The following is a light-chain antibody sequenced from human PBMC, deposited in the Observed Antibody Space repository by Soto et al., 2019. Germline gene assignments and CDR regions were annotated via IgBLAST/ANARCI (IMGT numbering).Light chain of an antibody. CDR2: DAS. V-gene: IGKV1-9*01. Sequence: IQLTQSPSSLSASVGDRVTITCRASQGISSYLGWYQQKPGKAPNLLIYDASTLHSGVPSRFSGGGSGTDFTLTISSLQPDDFATYYCQQYNTYSSLTFGGGTKVDIK. CDR1: QGISSY. J-gene: IGKJ4*01. CDR3: QQYNTYSSLT.